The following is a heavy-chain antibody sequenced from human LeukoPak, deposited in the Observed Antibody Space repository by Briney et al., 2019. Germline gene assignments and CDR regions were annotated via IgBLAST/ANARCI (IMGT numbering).Heavy chain of an antibody. CDR1: GGSISSNSYY. CDR2: IYYSGST. J-gene: IGHJ3*02. CDR3: AKGSVPVVAMNAFEI. Sequence: PSETLSLTCTVSGGSISSNSYYWGWIRQPPGKGLEWIGSIYYSGSTYYNPSLKSRVTISVDTSKNQFSLKLSSVTAADTAVYYCAKGSVPVVAMNAFEIWGRGTMVTVSS. D-gene: IGHD2-2*01. V-gene: IGHV4-39*07.